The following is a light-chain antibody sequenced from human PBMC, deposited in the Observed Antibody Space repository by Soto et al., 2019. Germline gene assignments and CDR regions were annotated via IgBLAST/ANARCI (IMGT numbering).Light chain of an antibody. CDR1: QSLLHSNGYNY. J-gene: IGKJ1*01. CDR2: LGS. Sequence: DIVMTQSPLSLPVTPGEPASISFCAGQSLLHSNGYNYLDWYQQKPGQSPQLLIYLGSNRASGVPDRFSGSGSGTDFTLKISRVEAEDVGVYYCMQPLQSWTFGQGTKVDI. V-gene: IGKV2-28*01. CDR3: MQPLQSWT.